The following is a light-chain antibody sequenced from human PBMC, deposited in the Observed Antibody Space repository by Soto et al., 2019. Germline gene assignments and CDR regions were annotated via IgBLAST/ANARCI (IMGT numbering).Light chain of an antibody. CDR3: SSFTSNRIYV. CDR1: HNDIGTYDY. CDR2: GVT. Sequence: QSVLTQPTSVSGSPGQSITISCTGNHNDIGTYDYVSWYQQHPGRAPRLLIHGVTTRPSGISGRFSASKSGLTASLTISGLQPEDEADYYCSSFTSNRIYVFGPQTKVTVL. J-gene: IGLJ1*01. V-gene: IGLV2-14*03.